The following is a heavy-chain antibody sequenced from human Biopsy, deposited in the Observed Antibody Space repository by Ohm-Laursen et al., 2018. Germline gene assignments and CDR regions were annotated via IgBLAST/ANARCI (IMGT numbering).Heavy chain of an antibody. Sequence: SLRLSCAASGFSFSDNYMDWVRQAPGKGLEWVGRIRDKANSYTTDYAASVKGRFTISRDDSKNSLYLQMNSLKIEDTALYYCARAGRYCSGGDCCSWFDYWGQGTLVTVSS. CDR2: IRDKANSYTT. D-gene: IGHD2-15*01. V-gene: IGHV3-72*01. J-gene: IGHJ5*01. CDR1: GFSFSDNY. CDR3: ARAGRYCSGGDCCSWFDY.